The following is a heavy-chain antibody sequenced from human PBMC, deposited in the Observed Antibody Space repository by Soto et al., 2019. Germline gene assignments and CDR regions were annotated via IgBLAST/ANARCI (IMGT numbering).Heavy chain of an antibody. CDR3: AKGSIEYSASIDY. V-gene: IGHV3-23*01. CDR2: ISGSGGSS. Sequence: PGGSLRLSCAASGFTFSSYAMSWVRQAPGTGLEWVSVISGSGGSSYFADSVKGRFTISRDNSKNMLYLEMSSLRAEDTAIYFCAKGSIEYSASIDYWGQGTLVTVSS. D-gene: IGHD4-4*01. CDR1: GFTFSSYA. J-gene: IGHJ4*02.